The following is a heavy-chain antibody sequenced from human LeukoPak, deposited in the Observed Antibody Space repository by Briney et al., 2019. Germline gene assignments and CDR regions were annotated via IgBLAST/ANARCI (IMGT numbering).Heavy chain of an antibody. CDR3: AELGITMIGGV. J-gene: IGHJ6*04. D-gene: IGHD3-10*02. CDR1: GFTFSSYG. V-gene: IGHV3-48*04. Sequence: GGTLKLSCAASGFTFSSYGMSWVRQAPGKGLEWVSYISSSGSTIYYADSVKGRFTISRDNAKNSLYLQMNSLRAEDTAVYYCAELGITMIGGVWGKGTTVTISS. CDR2: ISSSGSTI.